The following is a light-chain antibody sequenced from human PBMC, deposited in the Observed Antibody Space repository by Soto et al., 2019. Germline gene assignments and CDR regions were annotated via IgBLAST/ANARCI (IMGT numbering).Light chain of an antibody. Sequence: QSVLTQPRSVSGSPGQSVTISCTRTSSDVGGYNYVSWYQQHPGKAPKVMIYDVSERPSGVPDRFSGSKSGNTASLTISGLQAEDEADYYCCSYAGSPRYVLGTGTKLTVL. CDR2: DVS. CDR1: SSDVGGYNY. V-gene: IGLV2-11*01. J-gene: IGLJ1*01. CDR3: CSYAGSPRYV.